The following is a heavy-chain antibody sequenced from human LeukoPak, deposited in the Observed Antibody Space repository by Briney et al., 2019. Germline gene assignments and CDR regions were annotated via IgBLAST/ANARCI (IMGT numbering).Heavy chain of an antibody. D-gene: IGHD3-22*01. V-gene: IGHV4-61*02. Sequence: SETLSLTCTVSGDSISSGDYYWSWIRQPAGKGLEWIGRISSSGSTNYNPSLKSRVTISVDTSKNHFSLKLSSVTAADTAVYFCARGPYSYDSSGAFDIWGQGTMVTVSS. CDR1: GDSISSGDYY. J-gene: IGHJ3*02. CDR2: ISSSGST. CDR3: ARGPYSYDSSGAFDI.